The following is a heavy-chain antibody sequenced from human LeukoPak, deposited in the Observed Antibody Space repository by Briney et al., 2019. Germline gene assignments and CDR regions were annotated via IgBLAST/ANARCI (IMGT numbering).Heavy chain of an antibody. Sequence: PGGSLRLSCAASGFTVSSNYMSWVRQAPGKGLEWVSVIYSGGSTYYADSVKGRFTISRDNSKNTLYLQMNSLRAEDTAVYYCARSVDSSGWYWGWDYWGQGNLVTVSS. CDR2: IYSGGST. J-gene: IGHJ4*02. CDR3: ARSVDSSGWYWGWDY. D-gene: IGHD6-19*01. V-gene: IGHV3-53*01. CDR1: GFTVSSNY.